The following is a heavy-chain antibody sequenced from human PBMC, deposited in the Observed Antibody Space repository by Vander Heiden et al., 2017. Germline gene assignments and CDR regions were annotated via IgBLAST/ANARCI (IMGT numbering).Heavy chain of an antibody. CDR3: GRLWEYYDSGGYRGYFDY. CDR1: GYSSSSYW. Sequence: VQLVQSGAEVKKPGESLKISCKGSGYSSSSYWIGGVREMPGNGPEWMGILYPVDSDTRYSASFQGQVTISVDESISTSYLQWSSLKASETAMYYCGRLWEYYDSGGYRGYFDYWGQGTLVTVYS. D-gene: IGHD3-22*01. V-gene: IGHV5-51*01. J-gene: IGHJ4*02. CDR2: LYPVDSDT.